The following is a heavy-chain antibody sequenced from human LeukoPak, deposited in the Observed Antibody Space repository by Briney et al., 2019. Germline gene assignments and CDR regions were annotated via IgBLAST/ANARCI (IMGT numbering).Heavy chain of an antibody. V-gene: IGHV3-23*01. CDR1: GFTFSSYA. J-gene: IGHJ4*02. D-gene: IGHD6-19*01. CDR2: ISGSGGST. CDR3: AKVPGIAVAYFDY. Sequence: GGSLRLSCAASGFTFSSYAMSWVRQAPGKGLEWVSAISGSGGSTYYADSVKGRFTISRDNSKNTLYRQMNSLRAEDTAVYYCAKVPGIAVAYFDYWGQGTLVTVSS.